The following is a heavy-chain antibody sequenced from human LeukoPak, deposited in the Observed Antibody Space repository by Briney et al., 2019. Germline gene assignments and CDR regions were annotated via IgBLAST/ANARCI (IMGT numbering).Heavy chain of an antibody. CDR1: GGSISSYY. CDR3: AVFSVETVRAVGFDI. Sequence: PSETLSLTCTVSGGSISSYYWSWIRQPPGKGLEWIGYIYYSGSTNYNPSLKSRVTISVDTSKNQFSLKLSSVTAADTAVDYFAVFSVETVRAVGFDIGGQGTMATVSS. CDR2: IYYSGST. J-gene: IGHJ3*02. V-gene: IGHV4-59*01. D-gene: IGHD4-23*01.